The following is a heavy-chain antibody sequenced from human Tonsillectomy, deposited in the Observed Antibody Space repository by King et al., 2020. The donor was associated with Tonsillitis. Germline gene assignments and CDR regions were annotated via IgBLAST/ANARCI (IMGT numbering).Heavy chain of an antibody. CDR3: AGPSIVVVPAAIGAYYYGMDV. Sequence: VQLVESGAEVKKPGASVKVSCKASGYTFTGDYMHWVRQAPGQGLEWMGWINPNSGGTNYAQKFQGRVTMTRDTSLSTAYMELSRLRSDETAVYYCAGPSIVVVPAAIGAYYYGMDVWGQGTTVTVSS. CDR1: GYTFTGDY. CDR2: INPNSGGT. V-gene: IGHV1-2*02. D-gene: IGHD2-2*01. J-gene: IGHJ6*02.